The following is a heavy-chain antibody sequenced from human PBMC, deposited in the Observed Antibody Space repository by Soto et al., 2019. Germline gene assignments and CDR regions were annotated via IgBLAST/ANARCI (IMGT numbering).Heavy chain of an antibody. Sequence: ASVKVSCKASGYTFTSYGSSWVRQAPGQGLEWMGWISAYNGNTNYAQKLQGRVTMTTDTSTSTAYMELRSLRSDDTAVYYCARVALVRGISYYGMDVWGQGTTVTVSS. J-gene: IGHJ6*02. CDR2: ISAYNGNT. V-gene: IGHV1-18*01. CDR1: GYTFTSYG. CDR3: ARVALVRGISYYGMDV. D-gene: IGHD3-10*01.